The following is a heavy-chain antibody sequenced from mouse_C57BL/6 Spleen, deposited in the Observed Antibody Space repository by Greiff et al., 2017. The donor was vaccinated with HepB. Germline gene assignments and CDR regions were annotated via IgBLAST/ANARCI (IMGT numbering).Heavy chain of an antibody. J-gene: IGHJ1*03. CDR2: IHPDSGST. D-gene: IGHD1-1*01. Sequence: QVQLQQPGAELVKPGASVKLSCKASGYTFTSYWMHWVRQGPGQGLEWIGMIHPDSGSTNYNEKFKSRATLTVDKSSSTAYMQLSSLTSEDSAVYYCARGGYITTVGSFDVWGTGTTVTVSS. CDR1: GYTFTSYW. CDR3: ARGGYITTVGSFDV. V-gene: IGHV1-64*01.